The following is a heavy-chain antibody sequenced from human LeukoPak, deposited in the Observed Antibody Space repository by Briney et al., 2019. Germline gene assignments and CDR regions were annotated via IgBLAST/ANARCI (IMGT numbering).Heavy chain of an antibody. D-gene: IGHD3-3*01. V-gene: IGHV3-15*01. CDR2: IKRKSDGGTT. Sequence: GGSLRLSCAASGFTFSSYAMSWVRQAPGKGLEWVGLIKRKSDGGTTEFAAPVKGRFTISRDDSKNTLYLQMDSLTSEDTAVYYCSQGSGFYFNYWGQGTLVTVSS. CDR1: GFTFSSYA. J-gene: IGHJ4*02. CDR3: SQGSGFYFNY.